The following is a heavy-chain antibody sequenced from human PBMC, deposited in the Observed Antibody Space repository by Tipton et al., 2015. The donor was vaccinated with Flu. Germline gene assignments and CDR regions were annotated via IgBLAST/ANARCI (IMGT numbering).Heavy chain of an antibody. CDR1: GFTFSRHG. Sequence: RSLRLSCAASGFTFSRHGMHWVRQAPGKELEWVALISYDGINKYYADSVKGRFTISRDDSKNTLYLQMNSLRAEDTAVYFCAREGGQGYDILTRDSYYYGMDVWGQGILVTVSS. CDR3: AREGGQGYDILTRDSYYYGMDV. J-gene: IGHJ6*02. D-gene: IGHD3-9*01. V-gene: IGHV3-30-3*01. CDR2: ISYDGINK.